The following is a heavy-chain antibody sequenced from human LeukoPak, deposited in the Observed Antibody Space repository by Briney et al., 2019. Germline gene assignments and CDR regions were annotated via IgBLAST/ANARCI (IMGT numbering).Heavy chain of an antibody. Sequence: PSETLSLTCTVSGGSINSYWSWIRQPPGKGLEWIGEINHSGSTNYNPSLKSRVTISVDTSKNQFSLKLSSVTAADTAVYYCARLGDILTGVDYWGQGTLVTVSS. V-gene: IGHV4-34*01. CDR3: ARLGDILTGVDY. CDR1: GGSINSY. D-gene: IGHD3-9*01. J-gene: IGHJ4*02. CDR2: INHSGST.